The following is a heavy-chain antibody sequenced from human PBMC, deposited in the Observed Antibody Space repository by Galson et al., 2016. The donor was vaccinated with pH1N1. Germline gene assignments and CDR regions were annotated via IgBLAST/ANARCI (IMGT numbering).Heavy chain of an antibody. CDR2: INTNTGNP. CDR3: ARSYCSSTSCYGGSYYYYGMDV. J-gene: IGHJ6*02. D-gene: IGHD2-2*01. Sequence: SVKVSCKASGYTFTSNAMNWVRQAPGQGLEWMGWINTNTGNPTYAQGFPGRFAFSLDTSVSMAYLQISSLKAEDTAVYYCARSYCSSTSCYGGSYYYYGMDVWGQGTTVTVSS. CDR1: GYTFTSNA. V-gene: IGHV7-4-1*04.